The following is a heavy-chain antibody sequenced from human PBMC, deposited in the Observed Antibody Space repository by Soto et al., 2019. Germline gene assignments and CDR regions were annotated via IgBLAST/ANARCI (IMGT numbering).Heavy chain of an antibody. CDR3: ARDYGDYPWYYYGMDV. CDR1: VYTFTGYY. J-gene: IGHJ6*02. V-gene: IGHV1-2*04. Sequence: ASVKVSCKASVYTFTGYYMHWVRQAPGQGLEWMGWINPNSGGTNYAQKFQGWVTMTRDTSISTAYMELSRLRSDDTAVYYCARDYGDYPWYYYGMDVWGQGTTVTVS. D-gene: IGHD4-17*01. CDR2: INPNSGGT.